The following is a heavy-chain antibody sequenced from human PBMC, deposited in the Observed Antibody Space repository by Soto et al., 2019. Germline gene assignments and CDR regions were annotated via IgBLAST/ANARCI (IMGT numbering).Heavy chain of an antibody. CDR1: GYTFTTYD. Sequence: ASVKVSCRASGYTFTTYDINCVRQATGQGLESIGWINNNKGETIYAQKLQGRVNMTEDKSTPQAYMELSSMRSEHTAVYYCEKGAALELWGQGTLVNVSS. V-gene: IGHV1-8*01. CDR2: INNNKGET. CDR3: EKGAALEL. D-gene: IGHD1-7*01. J-gene: IGHJ4*02.